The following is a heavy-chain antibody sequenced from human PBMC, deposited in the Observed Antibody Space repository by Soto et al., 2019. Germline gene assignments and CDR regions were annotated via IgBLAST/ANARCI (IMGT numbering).Heavy chain of an antibody. CDR3: ARNHYDYIWGSYRPYYFDY. D-gene: IGHD3-16*02. Sequence: QVQLQQWGAGLLKPSETLSLTCAVYGGSFSGYYWSWIRQPPGKGLEWIGEINHSGSTNYNPSLKSRVTISVDTSKNQFSLKLSSVTAADTAVYYCARNHYDYIWGSYRPYYFDYWGQGTLVTVSS. CDR1: GGSFSGYY. V-gene: IGHV4-34*01. CDR2: INHSGST. J-gene: IGHJ4*02.